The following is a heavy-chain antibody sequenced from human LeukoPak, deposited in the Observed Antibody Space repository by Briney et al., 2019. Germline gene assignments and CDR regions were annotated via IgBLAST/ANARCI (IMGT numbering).Heavy chain of an antibody. CDR1: GYTFTSYY. CDR2: INPSGGST. J-gene: IGHJ5*02. V-gene: IGHV1-46*01. Sequence: APVKVSCKASGYTFTSYYMHWVRQAPGQGLEWMGIINPSGGSTSYAQKFQGRVTMTRDTSTSTVYMELSSLRSEDTAVYYCARARLNRWFDPWGQGTLVTVSS. CDR3: ARARLNRWFDP. D-gene: IGHD1/OR15-1a*01.